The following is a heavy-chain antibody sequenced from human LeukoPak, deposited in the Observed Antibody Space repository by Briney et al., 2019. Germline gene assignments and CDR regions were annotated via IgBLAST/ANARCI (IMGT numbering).Heavy chain of an antibody. D-gene: IGHD3-10*01. J-gene: IGHJ3*02. CDR1: GGSISSYY. V-gene: IGHV4-59*12. CDR2: IYYSGST. Sequence: SETLSLTCTVSGGSISSYYWSWIRQPPGKGLEWIGYIYYSGSTNYNPSLKSRVTISVDTSKNQFSLKLSSVTAADTAVYYCARASITRVAFDIWGQGTMVTVSS. CDR3: ARASITRVAFDI.